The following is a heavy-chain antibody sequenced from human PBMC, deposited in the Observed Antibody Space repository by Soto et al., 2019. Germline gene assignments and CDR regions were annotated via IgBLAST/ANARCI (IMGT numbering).Heavy chain of an antibody. CDR1: GFFFSTYS. Sequence: GGSLRLSCSASGFFFSTYSMHWVRQAPGKGLEWVSYISSDSGTIYYADSVKGRFTISRNNADNLLYLQMSSLRDGDTAVYYCAREPSGVDDYGHSSESWGQGTLVTVSS. D-gene: IGHD4-17*01. CDR2: ISSDSGTI. CDR3: AREPSGVDDYGHSSES. J-gene: IGHJ5*02. V-gene: IGHV3-48*02.